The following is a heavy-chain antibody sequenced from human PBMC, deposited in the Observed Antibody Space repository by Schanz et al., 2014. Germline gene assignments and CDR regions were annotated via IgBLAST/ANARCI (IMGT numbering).Heavy chain of an antibody. D-gene: IGHD1-1*01. V-gene: IGHV3-30*03. CDR2: ITTAGTKM. CDR3: ARDRRNADLDY. Sequence: VPFVESGGGWVQPGGSLRLSCAASGFTFSDYSMNWVRQAPGKGLEWVAAITTAGTKMYYADSVRGRFTVSRDNSKNTLDLEVNSLRPEDTALYYCARDRRNADLDYWGQGTLVTVSS. J-gene: IGHJ4*02. CDR1: GFTFSDYS.